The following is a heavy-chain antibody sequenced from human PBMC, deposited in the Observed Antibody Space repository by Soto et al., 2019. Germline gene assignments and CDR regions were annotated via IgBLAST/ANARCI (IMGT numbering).Heavy chain of an antibody. CDR1: GFSFSNYG. V-gene: IGHV3-NL1*01. CDR2: ISGSGGST. CDR3: TAGTTSYYYGMDV. Sequence: PGGSLRLSCAASGFSFSNYGMHWVRQAPGKGLEWVSAISGSGGSTYYADSVKGRFTISRDNSKNTLYLQMNSLRAEDTAVYYCTAGTTSYYYGMDVWGQGTTVTVSS. J-gene: IGHJ6*02. D-gene: IGHD1-1*01.